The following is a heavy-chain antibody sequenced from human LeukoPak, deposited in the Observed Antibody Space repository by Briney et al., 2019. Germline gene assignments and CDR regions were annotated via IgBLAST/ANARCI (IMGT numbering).Heavy chain of an antibody. CDR3: ARVWYCGDSTSCYRQRNWFDP. CDR2: INTNTGNP. J-gene: IGHJ5*02. CDR1: GYTFTSYA. Sequence: ASVKVSCKASGYTFTSYAMNWVRQAPGQGLEWMGWINTNTGNPTYAQGFTGRFVFSLDTSVSTAYLQISSLKAEDTAVYYCARVWYCGDSTSCYRQRNWFDPWGQGTLVTVSS. D-gene: IGHD2-2*02. V-gene: IGHV7-4-1*02.